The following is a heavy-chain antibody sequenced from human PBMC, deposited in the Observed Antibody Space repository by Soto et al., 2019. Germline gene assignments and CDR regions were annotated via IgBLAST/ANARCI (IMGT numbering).Heavy chain of an antibody. CDR3: ARSLLDEYSSSWRSAYYGMDV. V-gene: IGHV1-2*02. CDR2: INPNSGGT. CDR1: GFTFSAYY. Sequence: ASVKVSCKASGFTFSAYYIYWVRQAPGQGLERIGWINPNSGGTNNAQKFQGRVTMTRDTSTSTVYMELSALIPDDTAVYYCARSLLDEYSSSWRSAYYGMDVWGQGPTVTVSS. D-gene: IGHD6-13*01. J-gene: IGHJ6*02.